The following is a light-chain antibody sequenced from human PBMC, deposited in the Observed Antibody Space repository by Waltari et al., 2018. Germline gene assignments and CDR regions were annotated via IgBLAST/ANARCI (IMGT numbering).Light chain of an antibody. V-gene: IGLV2-8*01. CDR2: EVS. CDR1: SSYVGAYDY. J-gene: IGLJ3*02. Sequence: QSALTQPPSASGSPGQSVTISCPGTSSYVGAYDYVPWYQQPPGKAPKLIIYEVSKRPSGVPDRFSGSKSGNTASLTVSGLQAEDEADYYCGSFAGSINWVFGGGTKLTVL. CDR3: GSFAGSINWV.